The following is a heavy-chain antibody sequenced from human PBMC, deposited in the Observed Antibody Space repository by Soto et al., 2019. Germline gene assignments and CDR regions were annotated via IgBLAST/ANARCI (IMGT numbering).Heavy chain of an antibody. CDR1: GFTFSSYA. CDR3: ARDHRWFGELSLFDY. Sequence: QVQLVESGGGVVQPGRSLRLSCAASGFTFSSYAMHRVRQAPGKGLEWVAVISYDGSNKYYADSVKGRFTISRDNSKNTLYLQMNSLRAEDTAVYYCARDHRWFGELSLFDYWGQGTLVTVSS. J-gene: IGHJ4*02. V-gene: IGHV3-30-3*01. D-gene: IGHD3-10*01. CDR2: ISYDGSNK.